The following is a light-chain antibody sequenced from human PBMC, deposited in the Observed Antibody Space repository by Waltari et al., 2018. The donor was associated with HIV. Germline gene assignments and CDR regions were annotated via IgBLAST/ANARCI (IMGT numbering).Light chain of an antibody. V-gene: IGLV1-44*01. Sequence: QSVLTQPPSASGTPGPRVTIPCSGSSSNIGSNTVNWYQQLPGTAPKLLIYSNNQLPSGVPDRFSGSKSGTSASLAISGLQSEDEADYYCAAWDDSLNGPVFGGGTKLTVL. CDR1: SSNIGSNT. J-gene: IGLJ2*01. CDR2: SNN. CDR3: AAWDDSLNGPV.